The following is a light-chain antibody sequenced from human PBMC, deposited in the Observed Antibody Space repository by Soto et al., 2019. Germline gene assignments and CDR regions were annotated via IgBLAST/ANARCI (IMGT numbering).Light chain of an antibody. CDR2: GAS. Sequence: EIVLTQSPGTLSLSPGERATLSCRASQSVSSSYLAWYQQKPGQAPRLLIYGASSRATGIPDRFSGSGAGTDYTRTISRREPEESAVYYCQQYGSSPFGQGTKVEIK. V-gene: IGKV3-20*01. CDR1: QSVSSSY. CDR3: QQYGSSP. J-gene: IGKJ1*01.